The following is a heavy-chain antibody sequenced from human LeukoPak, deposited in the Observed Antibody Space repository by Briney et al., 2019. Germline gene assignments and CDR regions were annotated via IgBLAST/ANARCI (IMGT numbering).Heavy chain of an antibody. CDR2: IKQDGSEK. Sequence: GGSLRLSCAASGFTFSNYWMSWVRQAPGKGLEWVANIKQDGSEKYYVDSVKGRFTISRDNAKNSLYLQMNSLRAEDTAVYYCARVPRGAHFDYWGQGTLVTVSS. CDR1: GFTFSNYW. CDR3: ARVPRGAHFDY. D-gene: IGHD3-10*01. V-gene: IGHV3-7*01. J-gene: IGHJ4*02.